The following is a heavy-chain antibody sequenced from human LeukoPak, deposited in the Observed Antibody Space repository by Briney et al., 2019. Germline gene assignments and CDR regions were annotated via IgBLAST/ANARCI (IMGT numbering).Heavy chain of an antibody. CDR2: IYYSGST. J-gene: IGHJ4*02. D-gene: IGHD4-23*01. CDR1: GGSISSYY. V-gene: IGHV4-59*12. CDR3: ARVYYSGGSYFDY. Sequence: SETLSLTCTVSGGSISSYYWSWSRQPPGKGLEWIGYIYYSGSTNYNPSLKSRVTISVDTSENQFSLELSSVTAADTAVYYCARVYYSGGSYFDYWGQGTLVTVSS.